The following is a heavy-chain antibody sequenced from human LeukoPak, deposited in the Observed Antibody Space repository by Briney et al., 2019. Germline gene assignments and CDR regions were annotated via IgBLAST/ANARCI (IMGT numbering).Heavy chain of an antibody. J-gene: IGHJ6*02. D-gene: IGHD4-17*01. CDR3: ARQDGDYGMDV. CDR2: IYTSGST. V-gene: IGHV4-61*02. CDR1: GGSISSGSYY. Sequence: PSETLSLTCAVSGGSISSGSYYWSWIRQPAGKGLEWIGRIYTSGSTNYNPSLKSRVTISVDTSKNQFSLKLSSVTAADTAVYYCARQDGDYGMDVWGQGTTVTVSS.